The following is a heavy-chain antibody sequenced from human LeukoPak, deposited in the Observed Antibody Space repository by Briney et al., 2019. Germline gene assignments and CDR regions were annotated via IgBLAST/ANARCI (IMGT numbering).Heavy chain of an antibody. V-gene: IGHV3-48*03. CDR1: GFTFSSYE. D-gene: IGHD5-12*01. CDR2: ISSSGSTI. CDR3: ARGGGGYSGYDETGGFGY. Sequence: PGGSLRLSCAASGFTFSSYEMNWVRQAPGKGLEWVSYISSSGSTIYYADSVKGRFTISRDNAKNSLYLQMNSLRAEDTAVYYCARGGGGYSGYDETGGFGYWGQGTLVTVSS. J-gene: IGHJ4*02.